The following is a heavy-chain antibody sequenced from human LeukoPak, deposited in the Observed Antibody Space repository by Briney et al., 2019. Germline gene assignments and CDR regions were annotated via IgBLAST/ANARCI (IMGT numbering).Heavy chain of an antibody. CDR3: ARESGDGYNFRGFDY. D-gene: IGHD5-24*01. J-gene: IGHJ4*02. V-gene: IGHV3-30-3*01. CDR2: ISYDGSNK. Sequence: GGSLRLSCAASGFTFSSYAMPWVRQAPGKGLEWVAVISYDGSNKYYADSVKGRFTISRDNSKNTLYLQMNSLRAEDTAVYYCARESGDGYNFRGFDYWGQGTLVTVSS. CDR1: GFTFSSYA.